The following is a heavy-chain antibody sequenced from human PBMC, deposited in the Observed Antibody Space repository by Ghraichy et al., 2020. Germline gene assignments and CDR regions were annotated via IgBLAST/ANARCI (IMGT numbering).Heavy chain of an antibody. CDR1: GGSFSGYY. Sequence: SETLSLTCAVYGGSFSGYYWSWIRQPPGKGLEWIGEINHSGSTNYNPSLKSRVTISVDTSKNQFSLKLSSVTAADTAVYYCARITMVRGVITNYYYYMDVWGKGTTVTVSS. CDR3: ARITMVRGVITNYYYYMDV. D-gene: IGHD3-10*01. CDR2: INHSGST. V-gene: IGHV4-34*01. J-gene: IGHJ6*03.